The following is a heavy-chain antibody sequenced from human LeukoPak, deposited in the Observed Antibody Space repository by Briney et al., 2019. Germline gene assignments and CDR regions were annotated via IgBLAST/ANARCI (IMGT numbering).Heavy chain of an antibody. J-gene: IGHJ4*02. CDR2: ISGSGGST. Sequence: GGSLRLSCAASGFTFSSYAMSWVRQAPGKGLEWVSAISGSGGSTYYAASVKGRFTISRDNSKNTLYLQMNSLRAEDTAVYYCAKDVLEWLWYFDYWGQGTLVTVSS. D-gene: IGHD3-3*01. CDR1: GFTFSSYA. V-gene: IGHV3-23*01. CDR3: AKDVLEWLWYFDY.